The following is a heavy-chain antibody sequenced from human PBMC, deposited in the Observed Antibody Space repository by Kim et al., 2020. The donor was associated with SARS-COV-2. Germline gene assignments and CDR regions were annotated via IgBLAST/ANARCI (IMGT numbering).Heavy chain of an antibody. D-gene: IGHD1-26*01. CDR2: ISSNGGST. Sequence: GGSLRLSCSVSGFTFSSYAMHWVRQAPGKGLEYVSAISSNGGSTYYADSVKGRFTISRDNSKNTLYLQMSSLRAEDTAVYYCVKLDSGSYYTLGGFDYWGQGTLVTVSS. V-gene: IGHV3-64D*06. J-gene: IGHJ4*02. CDR3: VKLDSGSYYTLGGFDY. CDR1: GFTFSSYA.